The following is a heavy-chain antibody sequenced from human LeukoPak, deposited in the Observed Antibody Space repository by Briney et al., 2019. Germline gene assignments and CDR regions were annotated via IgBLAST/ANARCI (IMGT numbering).Heavy chain of an antibody. CDR2: IYYSGGT. D-gene: IGHD3-10*01. Sequence: SETLSLTCTVSGDSMSSGTYYWSWIRQHPGKGLEWIGYIYYSGGTYYSPSLESRVTISPDTSKNQFSLKLSSVTAADTAVYYCARGPKAYGAGSFYFDQWGQGTLVTVSS. J-gene: IGHJ4*02. CDR1: GDSMSSGTYY. CDR3: ARGPKAYGAGSFYFDQ. V-gene: IGHV4-31*03.